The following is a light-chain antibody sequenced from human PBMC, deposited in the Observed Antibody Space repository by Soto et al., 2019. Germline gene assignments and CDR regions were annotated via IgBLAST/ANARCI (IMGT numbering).Light chain of an antibody. CDR1: QGIRDF. CDR3: QQFNVYPLT. J-gene: IGKJ4*01. Sequence: DIQLTQSPSFLSASVGDRVTITCRASQGIRDFLAWYQQKPGQPPKLLIYAASTLQTGVPTRFSGIASGTEFTLIISNLQPAYFATYYCQQFNVYPLTFGGGTKVEIK. CDR2: AAS. V-gene: IGKV1-9*01.